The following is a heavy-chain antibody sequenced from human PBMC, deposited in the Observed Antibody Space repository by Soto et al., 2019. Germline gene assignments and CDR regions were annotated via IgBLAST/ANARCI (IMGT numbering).Heavy chain of an antibody. V-gene: IGHV3-30*04. Sequence: PGGSLRLSCAASGFTFSSYTMHWVRQAPGRGLEWVAVISYDGYNKYYADSVKGRFTISRDNSKNTLYLQMNSLRAEDTAVYYCAKGQYYYDSSGYYSPWGQGTLVTVSS. CDR3: AKGQYYYDSSGYYSP. J-gene: IGHJ5*02. CDR1: GFTFSSYT. D-gene: IGHD3-22*01. CDR2: ISYDGYNK.